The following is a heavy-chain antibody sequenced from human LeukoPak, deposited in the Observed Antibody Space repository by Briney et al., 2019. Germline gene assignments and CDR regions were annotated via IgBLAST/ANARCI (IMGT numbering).Heavy chain of an antibody. D-gene: IGHD3-10*01. J-gene: IGHJ4*02. CDR1: GVTVSTYY. CDR3: ASILRSSSGYYFDY. Sequence: GGSLRLSCAASGVTVSTYYMSWVRQAPGQGLEWVSVIYSGDTTFYADSVRGKFTISRDNSKNTLYLQMNSLRAEDTAVYYCASILRSSSGYYFDYWGQGTLVTVSS. V-gene: IGHV3-66*01. CDR2: IYSGDTT.